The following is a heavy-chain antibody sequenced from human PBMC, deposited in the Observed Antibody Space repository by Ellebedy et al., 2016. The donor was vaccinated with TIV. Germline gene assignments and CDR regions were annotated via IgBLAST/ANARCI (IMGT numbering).Heavy chain of an antibody. V-gene: IGHV3-74*03. CDR3: ARGPSSGWSWFDP. D-gene: IGHD6-19*01. Sequence: GESLKISCSASGFTFSSYWMHWVRQAPGKGLVWVSRINIDGTTTTYADSVKGRFTISRDNAKNTLYLQMNSLRAEDTAVYYCARGPSSGWSWFDPWGQGTLVTVSS. CDR2: INIDGTTT. CDR1: GFTFSSYW. J-gene: IGHJ5*02.